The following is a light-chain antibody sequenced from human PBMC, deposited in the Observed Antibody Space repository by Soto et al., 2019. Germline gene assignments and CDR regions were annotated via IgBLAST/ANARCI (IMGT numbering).Light chain of an antibody. J-gene: IGLJ1*01. Sequence: QSVLTQPPSVSAAPGQKVTISCSGSSSNIGNNYVSWYQQLPGTAPKLLISENNNRPSRIPDRFSGSKSGTSATLGITGLQTGDEADYYCGTWDSSLSAYVFGTGTKVTVL. CDR2: ENN. V-gene: IGLV1-51*02. CDR1: SSNIGNNY. CDR3: GTWDSSLSAYV.